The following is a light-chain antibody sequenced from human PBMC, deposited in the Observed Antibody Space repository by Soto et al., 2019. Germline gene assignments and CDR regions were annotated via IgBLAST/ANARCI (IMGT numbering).Light chain of an antibody. CDR2: GAS. Sequence: EIVLTQSPDTLSSSPGERATLSFGVSQSVTSNYLAWYQQKRGHAPRLLIWGASIRATGLPDRFSGGGSGTDFTLTISRLEAEDFAVYYCQQYGSSPGTLGQGTRLEIK. CDR3: QQYGSSPGT. V-gene: IGKV3-20*01. CDR1: QSVTSNY. J-gene: IGKJ5*01.